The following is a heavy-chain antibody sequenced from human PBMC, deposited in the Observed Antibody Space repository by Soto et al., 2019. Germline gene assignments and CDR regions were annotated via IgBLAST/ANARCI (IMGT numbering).Heavy chain of an antibody. D-gene: IGHD5-18*01. CDR3: ERGRIQLWLPRFDY. CDR2: INHSGST. CDR1: GGSFSGYY. V-gene: IGHV4-34*01. J-gene: IGHJ4*02. Sequence: PSETLSLTCAVYGGSFSGYYWSWIRQPPGKGLEWIGEINHSGSTNYNPSLKSRVTISVDTSKNQFSLKLSSVTAADTAVYYCERGRIQLWLPRFDYGGQGTLVTVSS.